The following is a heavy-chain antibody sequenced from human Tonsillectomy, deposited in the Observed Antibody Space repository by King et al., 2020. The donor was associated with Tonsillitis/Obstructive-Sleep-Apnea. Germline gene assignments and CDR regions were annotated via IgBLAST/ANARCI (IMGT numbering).Heavy chain of an antibody. V-gene: IGHV4-34*01. D-gene: IGHD3-3*01. J-gene: IGHJ4*02. CDR3: ARQGSGYPFDC. CDR2: INHSGST. CDR1: GGSFSGYY. Sequence: VQLQQWGAGLLKPSETLSLTRAVYGGSFSGYYWSWIRQPPGKGLEWIGEINHSGSTNYNPSLKSRVTISVDTSKNQFSLELSSVTAADTAVYYCARQGSGYPFDCWGQGTLVTVSS.